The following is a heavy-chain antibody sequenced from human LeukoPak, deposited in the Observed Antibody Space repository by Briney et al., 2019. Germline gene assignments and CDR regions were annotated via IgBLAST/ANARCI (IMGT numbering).Heavy chain of an antibody. Sequence: ASVKVSCKASGYTFTGYYMHWVRQAPGQGLEWMGWINPNSGGTNYAQKFQGWVTMTRDTSISTAYMELSSLRSDDTAVYYCARDPSDSRYYDHWGQGTLVTVSS. V-gene: IGHV1-2*04. CDR2: INPNSGGT. CDR3: ARDPSDSRYYDH. J-gene: IGHJ5*02. CDR1: GYTFTGYY. D-gene: IGHD3-22*01.